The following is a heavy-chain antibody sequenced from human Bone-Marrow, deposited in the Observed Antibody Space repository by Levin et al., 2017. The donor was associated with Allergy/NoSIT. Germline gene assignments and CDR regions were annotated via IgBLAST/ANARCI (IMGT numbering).Heavy chain of an antibody. CDR3: ARQLSLSAWAYDF. CDR1: GDSINSNNW. J-gene: IGHJ4*02. V-gene: IGHV4/OR15-8*02. Sequence: PSETLSLTCVVSGDSINSNNWWIWVRQPPGKGLQWLGEIYRSGTTNYNPSLKSRVTVSIDKSNNQFSLRLTSVTAADTGVYYCARQLSLSAWAYDFWGQGTLVTVSS. D-gene: IGHD3-16*01. CDR2: IYRSGTT.